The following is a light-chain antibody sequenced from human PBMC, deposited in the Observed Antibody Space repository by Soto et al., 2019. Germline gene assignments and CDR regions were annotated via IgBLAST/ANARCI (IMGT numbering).Light chain of an antibody. J-gene: IGKJ1*01. Sequence: EIVLTQSPATLSLSPGERATLSCRASQSVSSYLAWYQQKPGQAPRLLIYDASNRVTGIPARFSGSGSGTDFTLTISSLEPEDFAVYYCQQRSNWPPWTFDQGTKVEIK. CDR2: DAS. V-gene: IGKV3-11*01. CDR3: QQRSNWPPWT. CDR1: QSVSSY.